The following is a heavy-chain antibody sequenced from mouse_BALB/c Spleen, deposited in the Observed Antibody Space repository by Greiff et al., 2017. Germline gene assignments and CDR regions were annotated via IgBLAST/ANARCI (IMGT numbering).Heavy chain of an antibody. CDR3: TKDGNVYYFDY. J-gene: IGHJ2*01. CDR1: GFTFSNYW. V-gene: IGHV6-6*02. Sequence: DVQLQESGGGLVQPGGSMKLSCVASGFTFSNYWMNWVRQSPEKGLEWVAEIRLKSNNYATHYAESVKGRFTISRDDSKSSVYLQMNNLRAEDTGIYYCTKDGNVYYFDYWGQGTTLTVSS. D-gene: IGHD2-1*01. CDR2: IRLKSNNYAT.